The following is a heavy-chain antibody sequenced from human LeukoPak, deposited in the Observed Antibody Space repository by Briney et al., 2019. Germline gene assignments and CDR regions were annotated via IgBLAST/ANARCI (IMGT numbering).Heavy chain of an antibody. D-gene: IGHD3-10*01. CDR3: ARDSGPSRGFDY. CDR1: GGSISSYY. CDR2: ISDSGST. V-gene: IGHV4-59*01. Sequence: PSETLSLTCTVSGGSISSYYWSWIPQPPEKGLDWFAFISDSGSTYYTPSLKSRVNISLDTSKKQFTLKLTSVTAADTAVYYCARDSGPSRGFDYWGQGTLVTVSS. J-gene: IGHJ4*02.